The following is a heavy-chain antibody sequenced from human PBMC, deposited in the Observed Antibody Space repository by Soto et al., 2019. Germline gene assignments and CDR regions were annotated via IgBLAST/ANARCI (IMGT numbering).Heavy chain of an antibody. CDR2: IYYSGST. CDR1: GGSVSSGGYY. CDR3: ARIPVDTYIINWFDP. D-gene: IGHD5-18*01. V-gene: IGHV4-61*08. J-gene: IGHJ5*02. Sequence: ETLSLTCTVSGGSVSSGGYYLSWLWQPPGKGLEWIGYIYYSGSTNYNPSLKSRVSISLDTSKNQFSLSLTSVTAADTAVYYFARIPVDTYIINWFDPWGQGTLVTVSS.